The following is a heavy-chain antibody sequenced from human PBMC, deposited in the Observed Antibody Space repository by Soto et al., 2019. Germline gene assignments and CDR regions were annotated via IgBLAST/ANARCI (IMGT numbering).Heavy chain of an antibody. CDR1: GGSISSSGYS. CDR3: AKERPGGQRWFDP. V-gene: IGHV4-30-2*01. J-gene: IGHJ5*02. D-gene: IGHD2-15*01. Sequence: SETLSLTCAVSGGSISSSGYSWSWIRQPPGKGLEWIGYIYHSGSTYYNPSLKSRVTISVDRSKNQFSLKLSSVTAADTAVYYSAKERPGGQRWFDPWGQGTLVTVSS. CDR2: IYHSGST.